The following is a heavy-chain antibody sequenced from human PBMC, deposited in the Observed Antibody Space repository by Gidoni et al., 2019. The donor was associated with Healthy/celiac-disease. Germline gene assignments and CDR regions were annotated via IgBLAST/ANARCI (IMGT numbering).Heavy chain of an antibody. CDR2: IKSKTDGGTT. V-gene: IGHV3-15*01. Sequence: EVQLVESRGGLVKPGGSLRLSCAASGFTFSNAWMSWVRQAPGKGLEWVGRIKSKTDGGTTDYAAPVKGRFTISRDDSKNTLYLQMNSLKTEDTAVYYCTTDRGILFDYYYGMDVWGQGTTVTVSS. D-gene: IGHD2-15*01. CDR1: GFTFSNAW. CDR3: TTDRGILFDYYYGMDV. J-gene: IGHJ6*02.